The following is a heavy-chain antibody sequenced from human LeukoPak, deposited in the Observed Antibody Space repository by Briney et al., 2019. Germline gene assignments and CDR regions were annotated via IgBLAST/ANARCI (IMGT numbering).Heavy chain of an antibody. CDR2: IYYSGST. J-gene: IGHJ6*02. CDR3: ARLSCSSTSCYYYYYYYGMDV. Sequence: SETLSLTCTVSGGSIRSTSYYWGWIRQPPGKGLEWIGSIYYSGSTYYNPSLKSRVTISVDTSKNQFSLKLSSVTAADTAVYYCARLSCSSTSCYYYYYYYGMDVWGQGTTVTVSS. CDR1: GGSIRSTSYY. V-gene: IGHV4-39*01. D-gene: IGHD2-2*01.